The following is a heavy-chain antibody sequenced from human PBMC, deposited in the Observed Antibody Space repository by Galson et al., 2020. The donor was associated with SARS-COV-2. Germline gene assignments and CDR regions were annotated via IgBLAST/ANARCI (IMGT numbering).Heavy chain of an antibody. CDR3: VKDIGDYYDTSGYYGAFDL. Sequence: SLKISCAASTFTFEHYAMHWVRQAPGKGLEWVSGINWNSGSIGYADSVNGRFTISRDNANNSLYLQMNSLRAEDTALYYCVKDIGDYYDTSGYYGAFDLWGQGTLVTVS. D-gene: IGHD3-22*01. CDR2: INWNSGSI. V-gene: IGHV3-9*01. J-gene: IGHJ3*01. CDR1: TFTFEHYA.